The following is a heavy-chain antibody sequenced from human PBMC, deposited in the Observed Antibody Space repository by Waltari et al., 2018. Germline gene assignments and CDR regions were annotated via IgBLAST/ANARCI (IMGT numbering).Heavy chain of an antibody. CDR3: ARATGSYGDYVEYFQH. J-gene: IGHJ1*01. CDR1: GGSISSSSYY. CDR2: IYYSGST. V-gene: IGHV4-39*07. Sequence: QLQLQESGPGLVKPSETLSLTCTVSGGSISSSSYYWGWIRQPPGKGLEWIGSIYYSGSTYYNPSLKSRVTISVDTSKNQFSLKLSSVTAADTAVYYCARATGSYGDYVEYFQHWGQGTLVTVSS. D-gene: IGHD4-17*01.